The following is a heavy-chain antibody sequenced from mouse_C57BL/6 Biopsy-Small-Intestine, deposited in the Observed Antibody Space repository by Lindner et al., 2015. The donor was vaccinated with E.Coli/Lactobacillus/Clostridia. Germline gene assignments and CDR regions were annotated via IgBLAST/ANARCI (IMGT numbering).Heavy chain of an antibody. D-gene: IGHD1-1*01. J-gene: IGHJ4*01. CDR2: LILKKLKT. CDR3: ATGNILTGYYKSDWFDP. CDR1: ETTSSIYL. Sequence: SVKVSCKVSETTSSIYLCIGCDRLLEKGLSGWEVLILKKLKTIYAQKFQGRVTMTEDTSTDTAYMELSDLRSEDTAVYYCATGNILTGYYKSDWFDPWGQGTLVTVSS. V-gene: IGHV1-74*01.